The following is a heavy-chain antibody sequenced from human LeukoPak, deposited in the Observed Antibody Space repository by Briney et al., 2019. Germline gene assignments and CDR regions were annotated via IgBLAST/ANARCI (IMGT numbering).Heavy chain of an antibody. J-gene: IGHJ4*02. V-gene: IGHV4-59*01. Sequence: SETLSLTCTVSGGSISSYYWSWIRQPPGKGLEWIGYIYYSGSTNYNPSLKSRVTISVDTSKNQFSLKLSSVTAADTAVYYCARSRLLVPSTFGYWGQGTLVTVSS. CDR3: ARSRLLVPSTFGY. CDR2: IYYSGST. D-gene: IGHD6-13*01. CDR1: GGSISSYY.